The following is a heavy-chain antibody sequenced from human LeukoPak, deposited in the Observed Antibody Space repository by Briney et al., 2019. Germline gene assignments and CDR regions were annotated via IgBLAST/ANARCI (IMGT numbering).Heavy chain of an antibody. D-gene: IGHD3-22*01. J-gene: IGHJ4*02. Sequence: SETLSLTCTVSGGSIRSSSYYWDWIRQPPGKGLEWIGSIYYSGSTYYNSSLKSRVSISVDTSKNQFSLKVSSVTAADTAVYYCARRETSAHYSNYLDYWGQGTLVTVSS. CDR1: GGSIRSSSYY. V-gene: IGHV4-39*01. CDR3: ARRETSAHYSNYLDY. CDR2: IYYSGST.